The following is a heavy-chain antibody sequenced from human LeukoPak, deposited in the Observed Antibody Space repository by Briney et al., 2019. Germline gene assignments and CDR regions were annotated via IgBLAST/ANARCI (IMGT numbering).Heavy chain of an antibody. CDR1: GYSISSGYY. CDR2: TYHSGST. V-gene: IGHV4-38-2*02. CDR3: ARDGVGVTTNLVYYYMDV. J-gene: IGHJ6*03. Sequence: SETLSLTCTVSGYSISSGYYWGWIRQPPGKGLEWIGSTYHSGSTYYNPSLKSRVTISVDTSQNQFSLKLSSVTAADTAVYYCARDGVGVTTNLVYYYMDVWGKGTTVTVSS. D-gene: IGHD4-17*01.